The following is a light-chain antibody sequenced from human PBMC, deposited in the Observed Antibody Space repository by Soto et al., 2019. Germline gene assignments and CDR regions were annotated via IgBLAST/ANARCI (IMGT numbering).Light chain of an antibody. J-gene: IGKJ2*01. CDR1: QSVSSSY. V-gene: IGKV3-20*01. Sequence: EIVLTQSPGTLSLSPGERATLSCRASQSVSSSYLAWYQQKPAQAPSLLIYGSSSRATGIPESCSGSGSWSDFPLTISRLEEEDVVVYYCPQYRSAPPGTFGQGTKLEIK. CDR2: GSS. CDR3: PQYRSAPPGT.